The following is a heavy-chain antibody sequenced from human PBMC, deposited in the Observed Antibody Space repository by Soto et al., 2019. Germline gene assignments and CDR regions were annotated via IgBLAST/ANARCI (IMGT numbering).Heavy chain of an antibody. D-gene: IGHD2-15*01. CDR2: IYYSGST. V-gene: IGHV4-31*01. Sequence: QVQLQESGPGLVKPSQTLSLTCTVSGGSISSGGYYWSWIRQHPGKGLEWIGYIYYSGSTYYNPSLKSLVTISVDTSNNQFSLKLSSVTAADTAVYYCARAVVVVSNWFDPWGQGTLVTVSS. J-gene: IGHJ5*02. CDR1: GGSISSGGYY. CDR3: ARAVVVVSNWFDP.